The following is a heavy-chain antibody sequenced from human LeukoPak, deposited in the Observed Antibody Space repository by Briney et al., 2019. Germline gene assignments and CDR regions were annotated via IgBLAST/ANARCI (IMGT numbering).Heavy chain of an antibody. Sequence: ASVKVSCKASRYTFTGYYMHWVRQAPGQGLEWMGWISTYNGNTNYAQKLQGRVTMTTDTSTSTAYMELRSLRSDDTAVYYCARVGNPVFYYYMDVWGKGATVTVSS. J-gene: IGHJ6*03. V-gene: IGHV1-18*04. CDR3: ARVGNPVFYYYMDV. CDR1: RYTFTGYY. CDR2: ISTYNGNT. D-gene: IGHD1-14*01.